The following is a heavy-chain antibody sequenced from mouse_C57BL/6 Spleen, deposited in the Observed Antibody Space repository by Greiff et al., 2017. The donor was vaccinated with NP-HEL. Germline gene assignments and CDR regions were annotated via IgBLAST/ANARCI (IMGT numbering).Heavy chain of an antibody. D-gene: IGHD1-1*01. CDR3: ARNYGSSYGKYFDY. J-gene: IGHJ2*01. CDR1: GYTFTSYG. CDR2: IYPRSGNT. Sequence: QVQLKESGAELARPGASVKLSCKASGYTFTSYGISWVKQRTGQGLEWIGEIYPRSGNTYYNEKFKGKATLTADQSSSTAYMELRSLTSEDSAVYFCARNYGSSYGKYFDYWGQGTTLTVSS. V-gene: IGHV1-81*01.